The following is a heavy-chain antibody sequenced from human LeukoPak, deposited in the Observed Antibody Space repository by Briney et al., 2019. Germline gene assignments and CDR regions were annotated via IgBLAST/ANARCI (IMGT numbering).Heavy chain of an antibody. J-gene: IGHJ5*02. CDR1: GASFSGHY. Sequence: SETLSLTCGVSGASFSGHYWSRIPQTPGKGLEWIGEINHSGTTNYNPSLKSRFIMSVDTPKKQFSLNLTSVTAADTGVYYCARFRAKNWFGPWGQGTLVTVSS. V-gene: IGHV4-34*01. CDR3: ARFRAKNWFGP. CDR2: INHSGTT.